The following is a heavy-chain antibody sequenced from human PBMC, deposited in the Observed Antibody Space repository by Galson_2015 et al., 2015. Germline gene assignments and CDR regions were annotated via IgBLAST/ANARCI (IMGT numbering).Heavy chain of an antibody. D-gene: IGHD3-3*01. CDR3: ARGFGDFWSGYHLQYYYMGV. V-gene: IGHV1-18*01. CDR2: ISAYNGDT. CDR1: GYTFTTYG. Sequence: SVKVSCKASGYTFTTYGFCWVRQAPGQGFEWMGCISAYNGDTNYAQILQGRVTMTTDTSTSTAYMELRSLRYDDTAVYYCARGFGDFWSGYHLQYYYMGVWGKGTTVTVSS. J-gene: IGHJ6*03.